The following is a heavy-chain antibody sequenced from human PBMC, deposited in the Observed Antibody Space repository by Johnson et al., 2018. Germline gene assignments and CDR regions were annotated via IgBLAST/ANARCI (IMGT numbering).Heavy chain of an antibody. V-gene: IGHV4-34*01. Sequence: QVQLQQWGAGLLKPSETLSLTCAVYGGSFSGYYWSWIRQPPGKGLEWIGEINHSGSTNYNPSLKSRVTISLDTSKNQFSLKLSSMTAADTAVYYCAKESGGGRDAFDIWGQGTMVTVSS. J-gene: IGHJ3*02. CDR2: INHSGST. D-gene: IGHD1-26*01. CDR1: GGSFSGYY. CDR3: AKESGGGRDAFDI.